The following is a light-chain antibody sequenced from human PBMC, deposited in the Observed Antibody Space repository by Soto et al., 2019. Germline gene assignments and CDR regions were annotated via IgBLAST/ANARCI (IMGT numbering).Light chain of an antibody. V-gene: IGKV3-20*01. J-gene: IGKJ3*01. CDR2: AAS. Sequence: EIVLMQSPGTLSLSPGERATISCRASQSVSSSYLAWYQQKPGQAPRLLIYAASTRATGIPDRFSGSGSGTDFTLTISRLEPEDFAVYYCQQYGSLHPVTFGPGTKVDIK. CDR3: QQYGSLHPVT. CDR1: QSVSSSY.